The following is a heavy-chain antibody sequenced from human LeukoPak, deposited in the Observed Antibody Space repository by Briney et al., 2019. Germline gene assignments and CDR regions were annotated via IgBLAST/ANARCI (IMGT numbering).Heavy chain of an antibody. CDR3: ARQPGGDSWFDP. Sequence: GGSLRLSCAASGFTFSIYVMHWVRQAPGKGLEWMAFVSNDGVNKYYADSVKGRFTISRDNSKNTLYLQMNSLRPEDTAMYYFARQPGGDSWFDPWGQGTLVTVSS. J-gene: IGHJ5*02. D-gene: IGHD3-16*01. V-gene: IGHV3-30-3*01. CDR1: GFTFSIYV. CDR2: VSNDGVNK.